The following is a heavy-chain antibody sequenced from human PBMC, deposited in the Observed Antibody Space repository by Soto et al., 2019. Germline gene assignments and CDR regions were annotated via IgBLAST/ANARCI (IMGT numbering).Heavy chain of an antibody. CDR3: ARDGPNKLGFDY. J-gene: IGHJ4*02. D-gene: IGHD7-27*01. V-gene: IGHV3-7*01. Sequence: GGSLRLSCAGSGFTFSSNWMSWVRQAPGKGLEWVANIKQDGSDKNYIDSVKGRFTISRDNAKNSLYLQMDSPRVEDTAVYYCARDGPNKLGFDYWGQGTLVTVSS. CDR2: IKQDGSDK. CDR1: GFTFSSNW.